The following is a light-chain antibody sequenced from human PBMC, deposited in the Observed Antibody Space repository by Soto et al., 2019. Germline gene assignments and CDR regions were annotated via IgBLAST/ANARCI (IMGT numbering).Light chain of an antibody. J-gene: IGKJ3*01. CDR2: GAS. CDR3: QHYDNLPPFT. CDR1: QDIRTS. Sequence: DIQMTQSPSSLSASVGARVNITCQASQDIRTSLSWFQQKPGRAPKLLIYGASYLETGVPSRFRGSGSGTDFTFTISSLQPEDIATYYCQHYDNLPPFTFGPGTKVDIK. V-gene: IGKV1-33*01.